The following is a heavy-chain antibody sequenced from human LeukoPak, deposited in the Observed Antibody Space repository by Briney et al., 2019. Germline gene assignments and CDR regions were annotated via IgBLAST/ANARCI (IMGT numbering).Heavy chain of an antibody. CDR1: GFTFSIYW. CDR2: INTDGSST. J-gene: IGHJ4*02. Sequence: GGSLRLSCAASGFTFSIYWIHWVRQAPGKGLVWVSRINTDGSSTSYADSVKGQFTISRDNAKNTLYLQMNSLRAEDTAVYYCARSPKAYGDFAPFDYWGQGTLVPVSS. CDR3: ARSPKAYGDFAPFDY. D-gene: IGHD4-17*01. V-gene: IGHV3-74*01.